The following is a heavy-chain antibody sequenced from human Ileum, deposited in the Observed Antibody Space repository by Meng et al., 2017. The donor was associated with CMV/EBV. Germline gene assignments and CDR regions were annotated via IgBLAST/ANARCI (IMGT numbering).Heavy chain of an antibody. CDR3: TTDAAESFDY. J-gene: IGHJ4*02. CDR2: ISGSGGST. V-gene: IGHV3-23*01. Sequence: GESLKISCAASGFTFSSYAMSWVRQAPGKGLEWVSAISGSGGSTYYADSVKGRFTISRDNSKNTLYLQMNSLKTEDTAVYYCTTDAAESFDYWGQGTLVTVSS. D-gene: IGHD6-25*01. CDR1: GFTFSSYA.